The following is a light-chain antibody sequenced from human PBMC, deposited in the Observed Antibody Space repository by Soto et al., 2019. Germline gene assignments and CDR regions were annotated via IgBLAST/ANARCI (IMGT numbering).Light chain of an antibody. CDR2: AAS. CDR1: QSISNY. Sequence: DIRLTQSPSSLSASVGDRVTISCRASQSISNYLMWYQQKPGKASNLLIFAASSLQNGVPSRFSGSESGTECTVTSSCLQPEDFATYHCLQSSITPRSFGQGTRVEF. CDR3: LQSSITPRS. V-gene: IGKV1-39*01. J-gene: IGKJ1*01.